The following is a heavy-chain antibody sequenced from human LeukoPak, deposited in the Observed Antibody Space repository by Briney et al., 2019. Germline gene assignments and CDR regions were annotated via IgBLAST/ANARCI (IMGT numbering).Heavy chain of an antibody. CDR3: ARVLAGATYFDY. J-gene: IGHJ4*02. D-gene: IGHD1-26*01. CDR1: GFTFSTYG. CDR2: ISSSGSTM. Sequence: GGSLRLSCAASGFTFSTYGMHWVRQAPGKGLEWVSYISSSGSTMYYADSLKGRITLSRDNAKNSLDLQMNSLRAEDTAIYYCARVLAGATYFDYWGQGTLVTVSS. V-gene: IGHV3-48*04.